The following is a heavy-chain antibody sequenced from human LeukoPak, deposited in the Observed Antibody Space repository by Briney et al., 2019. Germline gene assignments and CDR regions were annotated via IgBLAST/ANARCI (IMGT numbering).Heavy chain of an antibody. V-gene: IGHV4-34*01. Sequence: SETLSLTCAVYGGSFSGYFWSWVRQPPGRGLEWIGEINHSGSTNYNPSLKSRITIAVDTSKNQFSLKLGSLTAADTAVYYRTRRPRNSGNYDGPSGLDYWGQGTLVTVSS. CDR1: GGSFSGYF. CDR2: INHSGST. CDR3: TRRPRNSGNYDGPSGLDY. J-gene: IGHJ4*02. D-gene: IGHD1-26*01.